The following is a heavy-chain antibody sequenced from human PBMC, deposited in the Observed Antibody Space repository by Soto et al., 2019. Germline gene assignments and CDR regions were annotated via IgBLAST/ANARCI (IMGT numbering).Heavy chain of an antibody. CDR1: GDSVSSNSAA. J-gene: IGHJ4*02. Sequence: SQTLSLTCAISGDSVSSNSAAWNWIRQSPSRGLEWLGRTYYRSKWYNDYAVSVKSRITINPDTSKNQFSLQLNSVTPEDTAVYYCARSKFPWERDSSSWYFAPNYFDYWGQGTLVTVSS. CDR2: TYYRSKWYN. D-gene: IGHD6-13*01. CDR3: ARSKFPWERDSSSWYFAPNYFDY. V-gene: IGHV6-1*01.